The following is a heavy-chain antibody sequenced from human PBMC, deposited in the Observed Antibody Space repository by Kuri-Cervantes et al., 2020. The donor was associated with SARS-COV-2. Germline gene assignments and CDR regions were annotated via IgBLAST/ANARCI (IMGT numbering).Heavy chain of an antibody. CDR3: ARSIVVVPAPFDY. Sequence: GGSLRLSCAASGFTFSSYAMRWVRQAPGKGLEWVAVISYDGSNKYYADSVKGRLTISRDNSKNTLYLQMNSLRAEDTAVYYCARSIVVVPAPFDYWGQGTLVTVSS. V-gene: IGHV3-30-3*01. D-gene: IGHD2-2*01. J-gene: IGHJ4*02. CDR2: ISYDGSNK. CDR1: GFTFSSYA.